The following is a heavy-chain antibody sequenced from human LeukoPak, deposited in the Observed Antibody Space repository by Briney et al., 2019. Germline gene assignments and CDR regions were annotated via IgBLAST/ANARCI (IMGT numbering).Heavy chain of an antibody. Sequence: PSETLSLTCIVSGGSISSYYWSWIRQPPGKGLEWIGDIYYSGSTKYNPSLKSRVTISVDTSKNQFSLKLSSVTAADTAVYYCARTRIEVIGTSFFFDYWGQGTLSPSPQ. CDR1: GGSISSYY. CDR3: ARTRIEVIGTSFFFDY. CDR2: IYYSGST. J-gene: IGHJ4*02. V-gene: IGHV4-59*01. D-gene: IGHD3-22*01.